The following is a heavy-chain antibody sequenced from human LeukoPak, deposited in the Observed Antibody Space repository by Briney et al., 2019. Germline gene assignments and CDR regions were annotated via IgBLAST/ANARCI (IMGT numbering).Heavy chain of an antibody. Sequence: GASVKVSCNASGYTFTGYYMHWVRQAPGQGLEWIGWINPNSGGTNYAQKFQGRVTMTRDTSISTSFLELGRLTSADTVVYYCTRDSSGDPMNAFDIWGQGTMVTVSA. J-gene: IGHJ3*02. CDR1: GYTFTGYY. D-gene: IGHD5-12*01. CDR2: INPNSGGT. V-gene: IGHV1-2*02. CDR3: TRDSSGDPMNAFDI.